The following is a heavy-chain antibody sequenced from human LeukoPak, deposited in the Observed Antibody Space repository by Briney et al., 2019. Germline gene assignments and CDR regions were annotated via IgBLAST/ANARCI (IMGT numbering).Heavy chain of an antibody. J-gene: IGHJ4*02. D-gene: IGHD2-15*01. CDR2: INTYDGNT. CDR3: ARDFATWYFDY. Sequence: ASVKVSCKASGYTFSSYHVGWVRQAPGQGLEWMGWINTYDGNTNYAQNFQGRVAMTTDTSTSTAYMELRSLRSDDTAVYYCARDFATWYFDYWGQGTLVTVSS. V-gene: IGHV1-18*01. CDR1: GYTFSSYH.